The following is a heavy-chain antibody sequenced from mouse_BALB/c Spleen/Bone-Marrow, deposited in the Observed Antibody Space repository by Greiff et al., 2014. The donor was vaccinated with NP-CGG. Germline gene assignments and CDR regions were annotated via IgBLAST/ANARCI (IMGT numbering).Heavy chain of an antibody. CDR3: APYYYGSSQFAY. CDR1: GFNIKDTY. Sequence: VQLKESGAELVKPGASVKLSCTASGFNIKDTYMHWVKQRPEQGLEWIGRIDPANGNTKYDPKFQGKATITADTSSNTAYLQLSSLTSEDTVVYYCAPYYYGSSQFAYWGQGTLVTVSA. CDR2: IDPANGNT. V-gene: IGHV14-3*02. J-gene: IGHJ3*01. D-gene: IGHD1-1*01.